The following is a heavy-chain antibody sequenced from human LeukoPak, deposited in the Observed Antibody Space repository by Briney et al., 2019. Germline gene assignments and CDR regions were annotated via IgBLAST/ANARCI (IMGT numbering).Heavy chain of an antibody. CDR2: IYYSGST. CDR3: AGTSSWYGFDY. V-gene: IGHV4-59*08. D-gene: IGHD6-13*01. Sequence: SETLSLTCTVSGGSISSYYWSWIRQPPGKGLEWIGYIYYSGSTNYNPSLKSRVTISVDTSKNQFSLKLSSVTAADTAVYYCAGTSSWYGFDYWGQGTLVTVSS. CDR1: GGSISSYY. J-gene: IGHJ4*02.